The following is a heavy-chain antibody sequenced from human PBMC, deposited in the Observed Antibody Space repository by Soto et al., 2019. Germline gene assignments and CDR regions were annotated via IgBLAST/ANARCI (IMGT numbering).Heavy chain of an antibody. D-gene: IGHD3-22*01. V-gene: IGHV3-23*01. CDR3: ARSYYYDSTGYYRTFDY. CDR1: VIMGVQYA. Sequence: GSLRLSGPASVIMGVQYAMSWVRLAPGKGLEWVSVVGPSGASTFYADSVRGRFTISRDNSENTLYLQMNSLRAADTALYFCARSYYYDSTGYYRTFDYWGPGTLVTVSS. CDR2: VGPSGAST. J-gene: IGHJ4*02.